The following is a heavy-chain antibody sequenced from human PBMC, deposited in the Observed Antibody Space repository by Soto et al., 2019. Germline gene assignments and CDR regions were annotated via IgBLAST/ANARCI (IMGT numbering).Heavy chain of an antibody. CDR2: IFPDDSET. Sequence: GESLNISCKASGYSFSSYFLGWVRQMPGKGLEWMGIIFPDDSETRYSPSFQGKVSISVDKSISTAYLQWSSLKASDTAMYYCARRLYDTSGYRYFDFWGQGTLVTVSS. J-gene: IGHJ4*02. CDR1: GYSFSSYF. CDR3: ARRLYDTSGYRYFDF. V-gene: IGHV5-51*01. D-gene: IGHD3-22*01.